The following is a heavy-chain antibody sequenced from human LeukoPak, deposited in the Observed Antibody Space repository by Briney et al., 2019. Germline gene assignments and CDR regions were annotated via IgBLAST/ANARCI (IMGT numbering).Heavy chain of an antibody. J-gene: IGHJ6*02. CDR1: GGSISSYY. CDR3: AATTSGPPDYDFWSGYYSYYYYGMDV. V-gene: IGHV4-59*01. Sequence: SETLSLTCTVSGGSISSYYWSWIRQPPGMGLEWIGYIYYSGSTNYNPSLKSRVTISVDTSKNQFSLKLSSVTAADTAVYYCAATTSGPPDYDFWSGYYSYYYYGMDVWGQGTTVTVSS. CDR2: IYYSGST. D-gene: IGHD3-3*01.